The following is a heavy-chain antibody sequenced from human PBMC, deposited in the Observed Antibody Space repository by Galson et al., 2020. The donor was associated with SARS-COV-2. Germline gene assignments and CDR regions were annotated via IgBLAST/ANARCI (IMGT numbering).Heavy chain of an antibody. D-gene: IGHD1-20*01. CDR3: ARLFRYNWNDVMADYFDY. CDR2: INSDGSVT. J-gene: IGHJ4*02. CDR1: GFTFNSDW. Sequence: ALHGESLKISCAASGFTFNSDWMHWVRQAPGKGLVWVSRINSDGSVTNYADSVKGRFTISRDNAKNTLYLQMNSLRAEDTAVHYCARLFRYNWNDVMADYFDYWGQGTLVTVSS. V-gene: IGHV3-74*01.